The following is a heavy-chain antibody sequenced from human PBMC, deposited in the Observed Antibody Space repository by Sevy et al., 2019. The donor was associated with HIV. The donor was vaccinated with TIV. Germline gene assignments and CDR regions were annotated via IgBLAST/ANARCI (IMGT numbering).Heavy chain of an antibody. CDR3: ARVRIAAAGKTFDY. V-gene: IGHV3-74*01. Sequence: GGSLRLSCAASGFTFSSYWMHWVRQAPGKGLMWVSRINSDGSSTSYADSVKGRFTISRDNAKNTLYLQMNSLRAEDTAVYYCARVRIAAAGKTFDYWGQGTLVTVSS. J-gene: IGHJ4*02. D-gene: IGHD6-13*01. CDR2: INSDGSST. CDR1: GFTFSSYW.